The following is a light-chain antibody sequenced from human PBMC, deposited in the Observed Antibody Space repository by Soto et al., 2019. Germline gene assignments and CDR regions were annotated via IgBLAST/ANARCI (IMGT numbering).Light chain of an antibody. CDR3: SSYSGSSTLVV. Sequence: QPALTQPASVSGSPGQSIAISCTGTSSDVGGYKYVSWYQQHPGKAPKLMLYDVNSRPSGVSDRFSGSKSGNTASLTISGLQAEDEADYYCSSYSGSSTLVVFGGGTKLTVL. J-gene: IGLJ2*01. CDR2: DVN. CDR1: SSDVGGYKY. V-gene: IGLV2-14*03.